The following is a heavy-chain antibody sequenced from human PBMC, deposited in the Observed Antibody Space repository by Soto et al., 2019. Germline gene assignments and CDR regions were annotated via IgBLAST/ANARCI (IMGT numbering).Heavy chain of an antibody. J-gene: IGHJ3*02. Sequence: GGSLRLSCAASVFTFSYYYMTWIRQAPGKGLEWVSYISSSGTGIYYADSVKGRFTISRDNAKNSLYLQMSSLRAEDTAVYYCARAYSDAFDIWGQGTMVTV. CDR3: ARAYSDAFDI. CDR2: ISSSGTGI. D-gene: IGHD2-15*01. V-gene: IGHV3-11*01. CDR1: VFTFSYYY.